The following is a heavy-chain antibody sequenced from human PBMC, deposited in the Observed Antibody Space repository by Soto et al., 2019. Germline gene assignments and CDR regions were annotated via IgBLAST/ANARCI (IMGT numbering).Heavy chain of an antibody. CDR3: ARDVSSWDYYYYGMDV. CDR2: IVPIFGTA. CDR1: GGTFSSYA. Sequence: SVKVSCKASGGTFSSYAISWVRQAPGQGLEWMGGIVPIFGTANYAQKFQGRVTITADESTSTAYMELSSLRSEDTAVYYCARDVSSWDYYYYGMDVWGQGTTVTVSS. J-gene: IGHJ6*02. V-gene: IGHV1-69*13. D-gene: IGHD6-13*01.